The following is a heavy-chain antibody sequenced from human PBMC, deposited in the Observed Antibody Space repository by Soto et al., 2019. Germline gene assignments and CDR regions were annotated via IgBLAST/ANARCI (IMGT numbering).Heavy chain of an antibody. J-gene: IGHJ4*02. CDR2: ISSSGSTK. D-gene: IGHD3-22*01. V-gene: IGHV3-48*03. CDR3: ARGYYDSSGYAHFDY. Sequence: EVQLVESGGGLVQSGGSLRLSCAASGFIFSSYEMNWVRQAPGKGLEWVSYISSSGSTKYYADSVKGRFTISRDNAKNSLYRQMNSLRAEDTAVYYCARGYYDSSGYAHFDYWGQGTLVTVSS. CDR1: GFIFSSYE.